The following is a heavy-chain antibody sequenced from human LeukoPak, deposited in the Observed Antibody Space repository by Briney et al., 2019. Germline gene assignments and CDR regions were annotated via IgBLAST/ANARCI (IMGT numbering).Heavy chain of an antibody. CDR2: ISSSTSTI. J-gene: IGHJ5*02. Sequence: PGGSLRLSCAASGFTVSSNYMNWVRQAPGKGLEWVSYISSSTSTIYYADSVKGRFTISRDNGKNSLFLQMNSLRAEDTAVYYCARDGYYDFWSGYFNWFDPWGQGTLVTVSS. CDR1: GFTVSSNY. V-gene: IGHV3-48*01. CDR3: ARDGYYDFWSGYFNWFDP. D-gene: IGHD3-3*01.